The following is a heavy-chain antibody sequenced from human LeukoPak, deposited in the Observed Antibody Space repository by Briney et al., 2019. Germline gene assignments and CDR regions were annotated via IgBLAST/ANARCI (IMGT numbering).Heavy chain of an antibody. CDR3: ALRQGANGAFDI. CDR1: GLTFSSYA. Sequence: GGSLRLSCAASGLTFSSYAMSWVRQAPGKGLEWVSAISGSGGSTYYADSVKGRFTISRDNSKNTLYLQMNSLRAEDTAVYYCALRQGANGAFDIWGQGTMVTVSS. J-gene: IGHJ3*02. D-gene: IGHD2-8*01. CDR2: ISGSGGST. V-gene: IGHV3-23*01.